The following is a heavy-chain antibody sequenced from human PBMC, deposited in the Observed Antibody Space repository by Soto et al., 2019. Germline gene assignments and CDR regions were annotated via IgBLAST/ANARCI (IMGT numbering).Heavy chain of an antibody. V-gene: IGHV1-18*01. Sequence: QVQLVQSGAEVKKPGASVKVSCKASGYTFTNYGISWVRQAPGQGLEWMGWISAYNGNTDYAQKLQGRVTMTTDTSTXTAYRELGSLRSDDTAVYYCARVGSYCVSTSCHDYWGQGPLVTVSS. D-gene: IGHD2-2*01. J-gene: IGHJ4*02. CDR1: GYTFTNYG. CDR2: ISAYNGNT. CDR3: ARVGSYCVSTSCHDY.